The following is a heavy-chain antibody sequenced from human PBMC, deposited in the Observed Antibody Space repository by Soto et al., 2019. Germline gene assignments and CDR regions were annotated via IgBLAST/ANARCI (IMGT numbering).Heavy chain of an antibody. J-gene: IGHJ5*02. D-gene: IGHD3-3*01. CDR3: AGEYYDFWSGYYTGIRWFDP. V-gene: IGHV4-59*01. Sequence: PSETLSLTCTVSGGSISSYYWSWIRQPPGKGLEWIGYIYYSGSTNYNPSLKSRVTISVDTSKNQFSLKLSSVTAADTAVYCCAGEYYDFWSGYYTGIRWFDPWGQGTLVTVSS. CDR2: IYYSGST. CDR1: GGSISSYY.